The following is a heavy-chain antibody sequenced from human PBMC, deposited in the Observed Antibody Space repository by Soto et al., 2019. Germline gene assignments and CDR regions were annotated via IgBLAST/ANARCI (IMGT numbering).Heavy chain of an antibody. V-gene: IGHV4-59*01. J-gene: IGHJ4*02. CDR2: THYTGSI. CDR1: GGSISSYY. CDR3: SRSIDNSGYYFSNY. D-gene: IGHD3-22*01. Sequence: SETLSLTCTVSGGSISSYYWSWIRQSPGKGLEWIEYTHYTGSINYNPSFKSRVTMSVDTSRNQFSLRLTSVTAADTAVYYCSRSIDNSGYYFSNYWGQGTLVTVSS.